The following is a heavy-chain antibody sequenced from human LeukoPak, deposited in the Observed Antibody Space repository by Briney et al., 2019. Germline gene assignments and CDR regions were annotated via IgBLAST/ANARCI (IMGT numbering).Heavy chain of an antibody. CDR1: GFTFNSYG. CDR2: ISYDGSNK. CDR3: AKEGTTGTIPDY. D-gene: IGHD1-1*01. Sequence: PGGSLRLSCAASGFTFNSYGMHWVRQAPGKGLEWVAVISYDGSNKYYADSVKGRFTISRDNSKNTLFLQMNSLRTEDTAVYYCAKEGTTGTIPDYWGQGTLVTVSS. J-gene: IGHJ4*02. V-gene: IGHV3-30*18.